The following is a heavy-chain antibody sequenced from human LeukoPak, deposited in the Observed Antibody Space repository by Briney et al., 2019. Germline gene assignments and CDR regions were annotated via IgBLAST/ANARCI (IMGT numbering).Heavy chain of an antibody. CDR2: IYYSGST. J-gene: IGHJ5*02. V-gene: IGHV4-39*01. CDR3: ARLPRIASSAPNWFDP. Sequence: SETLSLTCTVSGGSISSSSYYWGWIRQPPGKGLEWIGSIYYSGSTYYNPSLKSRVTISVDTSKNLFSLKLSSVTAADTAVYYCARLPRIASSAPNWFDPWGQGSLVTVSS. CDR1: GGSISSSSYY. D-gene: IGHD6-13*01.